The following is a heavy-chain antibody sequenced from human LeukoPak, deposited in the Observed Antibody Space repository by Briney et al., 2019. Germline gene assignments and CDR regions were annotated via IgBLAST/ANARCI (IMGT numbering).Heavy chain of an antibody. CDR1: GYTFTSYG. J-gene: IGHJ4*02. Sequence: GASVKVSCKASGYTFTSYGISWVRPAPGQGLECMGWISAYNGDTNYPQKLQGRVTMTTDTSTSTAYMELRSLRSDDTTVYYCARDLGRIAARDFDYWGRGTLITVSS. CDR3: ARDLGRIAARDFDY. CDR2: ISAYNGDT. V-gene: IGHV1-18*01. D-gene: IGHD6-6*01.